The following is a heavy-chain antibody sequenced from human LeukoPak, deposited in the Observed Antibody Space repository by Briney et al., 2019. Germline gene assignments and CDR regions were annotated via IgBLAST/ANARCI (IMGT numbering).Heavy chain of an antibody. CDR1: GFTFSSYG. CDR2: IKQDGSQK. CDR3: ARDSGSYHFDSC. Sequence: GRSLRLSCAASGFTFSSYGMHWVRQAPGKGLEWVANIKQDGSQKYFGDSVKGRFTISRDNAENSLFLQMSSLRDEDTAVYYCARDSGSYHFDSCWGQGTLVTVSS. D-gene: IGHD1-26*01. J-gene: IGHJ4*02. V-gene: IGHV3-7*01.